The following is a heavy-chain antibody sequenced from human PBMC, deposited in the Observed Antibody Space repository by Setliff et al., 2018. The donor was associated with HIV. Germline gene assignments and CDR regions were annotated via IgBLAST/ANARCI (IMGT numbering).Heavy chain of an antibody. Sequence: ASVKVSCKASGYTFTSYYIHWVRQAPGQGLEWMGVIHPSGGSTSYAQKFQGRVTMTRDTSTSTVYMELSSLISEDTAVYYCARDNSHAFDVWGQGTKVTVSS. CDR1: GYTFTSYY. J-gene: IGHJ3*01. V-gene: IGHV1-46*01. CDR2: IHPSGGST. CDR3: ARDNSHAFDV.